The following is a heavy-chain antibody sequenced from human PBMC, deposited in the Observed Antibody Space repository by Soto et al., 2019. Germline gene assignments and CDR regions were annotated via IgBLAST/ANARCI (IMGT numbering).Heavy chain of an antibody. CDR1: GFTFTNYW. CDR3: VRDWFGESQ. D-gene: IGHD3-10*01. Sequence: GGSLRLSCEPPGFTFTNYWLISVRQVPGRGLVWVSRIDGDERDTIYADSVKGRFTVPRDNAKNTLYLQMNSLRAEDTAVYYCVRDWFGESQWGQGTMVPVSS. J-gene: IGHJ4*02. V-gene: IGHV3-74*01. CDR2: IDGDERDT.